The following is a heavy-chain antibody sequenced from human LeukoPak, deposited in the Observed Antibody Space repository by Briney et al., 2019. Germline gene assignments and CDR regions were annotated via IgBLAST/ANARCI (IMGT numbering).Heavy chain of an antibody. D-gene: IGHD3-10*01. J-gene: IGHJ4*02. V-gene: IGHV3-53*01. CDR2: IYSGGTT. CDR3: ARLYYYVSGTYSRYFDY. CDR1: GFTLSSNY. Sequence: GGSLRLSCAASGFTLSSNYMNWLRQAPGKGLEWVSIIYSGGTTYYADSVKGRFTISRDNSKNTLYLQMNSLRAEHTAVYYCARLYYYVSGTYSRYFDYWGQGTLVTVSS.